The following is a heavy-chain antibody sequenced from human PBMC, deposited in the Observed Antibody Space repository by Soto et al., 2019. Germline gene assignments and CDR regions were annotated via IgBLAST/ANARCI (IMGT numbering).Heavy chain of an antibody. J-gene: IGHJ4*02. CDR2: IYHSGST. CDR1: GGSISSGGYS. Sequence: SETLSLTCAVSGGSISSGGYSWSWIRQPPGKGLEWIGYIYHSGSTYYNPSLKGRVTISVDRSKNQFSLKLSSVTAADTAVYYCARGQGSSSWYPYYFDYWGQGTLVTVSS. D-gene: IGHD6-13*01. V-gene: IGHV4-30-2*01. CDR3: ARGQGSSSWYPYYFDY.